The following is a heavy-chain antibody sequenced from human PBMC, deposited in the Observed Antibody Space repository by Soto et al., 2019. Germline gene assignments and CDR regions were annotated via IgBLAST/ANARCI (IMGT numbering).Heavy chain of an antibody. V-gene: IGHV4-61*01. CDR3: MKAHESGDFLGMSV. CDR2: MYKTGET. J-gene: IGHJ6*02. Sequence: SETLSLTCTVSGGSVSTGMKYWGWVRQPPGKALEFIGYMYKTGETLLNSSLKSRVTLSMETSKNQFSLTRSSVTAADTAVYFCMKAHESGDFLGMSVWGPGTTVTVSS. D-gene: IGHD3-10*01. CDR1: GGSVSTGMKY.